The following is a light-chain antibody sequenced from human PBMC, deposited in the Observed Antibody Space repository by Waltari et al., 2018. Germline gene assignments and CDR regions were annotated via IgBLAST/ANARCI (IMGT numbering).Light chain of an antibody. CDR2: YDR. Sequence: SYVVTQPPSVSVAPGETATITCGGDTIGTYSVPLYQQKAGQAPVLVIFYDRDRPSGIPDRFSGSNSGNTATLTISRVEAGDEARYYCHVWHPHVDPGVFGTGTEVTVL. J-gene: IGLJ1*01. CDR3: HVWHPHVDPGV. V-gene: IGLV3-21*04. CDR1: TIGTYS.